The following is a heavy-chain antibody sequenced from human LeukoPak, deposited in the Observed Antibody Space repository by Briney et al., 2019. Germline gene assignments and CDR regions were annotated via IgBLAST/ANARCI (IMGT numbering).Heavy chain of an antibody. J-gene: IGHJ4*02. Sequence: GASVKVSCKASGYTFTSYAMNWVRQAPGQGLEWMGWINPNSGGTNYAQKFQGRVTMTRDTSISTAYMELSRLRSDDTAVYYCARIHPGLRSGSYPTSDTFDYWGQGTLVTVSS. CDR1: GYTFTSYA. CDR2: INPNSGGT. V-gene: IGHV1-2*02. D-gene: IGHD1-26*01. CDR3: ARIHPGLRSGSYPTSDTFDY.